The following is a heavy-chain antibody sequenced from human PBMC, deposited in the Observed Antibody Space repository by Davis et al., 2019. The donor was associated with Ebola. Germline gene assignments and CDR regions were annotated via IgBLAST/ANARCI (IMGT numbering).Heavy chain of an antibody. D-gene: IGHD4-17*01. CDR1: GFTFSDYY. V-gene: IGHV3-11*04. Sequence: PGGSLRLSCAVSGFTFSDYYMSWICQAPGKGSEWVRYINRSGSTIYYADSVKGRFTISRDNAKNSLYLQMNSLTAEDTAVYYCVRGDGDFPFDYWGQGTLVTVSS. CDR3: VRGDGDFPFDY. J-gene: IGHJ4*02. CDR2: INRSGSTI.